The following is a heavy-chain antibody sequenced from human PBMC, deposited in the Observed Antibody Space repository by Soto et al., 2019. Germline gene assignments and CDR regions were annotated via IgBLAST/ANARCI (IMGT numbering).Heavy chain of an antibody. CDR3: AKGGRQWLRTSHFNY. V-gene: IGHV3-30*18. D-gene: IGHD6-19*01. CDR1: GFTFSDYA. Sequence: VQLVESGGGVVQPGRSLRLSCAASGFTFSDYAMHWVRQAPGKGLEWVAVVSHDGRNTHYADSVKGRFTISRDSSKNTFSLEMTSLRAEDTAVYHLAKGGRQWLRTSHFNYWGQGALATVSS. CDR2: VSHDGRNT. J-gene: IGHJ4*02.